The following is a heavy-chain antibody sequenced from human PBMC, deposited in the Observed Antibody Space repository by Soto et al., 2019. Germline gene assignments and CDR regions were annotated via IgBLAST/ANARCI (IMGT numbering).Heavy chain of an antibody. Sequence: EVQLLESGGGLVQPGGSLRLSCAASGFTFDRYAMSWVRQAPGKGLEWVAGSSGSGYSTYYADSVKGRFTISKDKSKNTWYLKLNSLRVEDTAVYYCAKDRWSSTSCTHFAFWGQGTLVTVSS. J-gene: IGHJ4*02. CDR2: SSGSGYST. D-gene: IGHD2-2*01. CDR3: AKDRWSSTSCTHFAF. CDR1: GFTFDRYA. V-gene: IGHV3-23*01.